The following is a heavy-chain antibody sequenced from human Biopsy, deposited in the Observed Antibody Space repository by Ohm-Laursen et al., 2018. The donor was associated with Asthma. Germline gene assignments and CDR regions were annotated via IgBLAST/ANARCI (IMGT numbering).Heavy chain of an antibody. CDR1: GYNFISFA. CDR3: ARTYYDFLTGQVKDVFGV. Sequence: ASVKVSCKASGYNFISFAIHWVRQAPGQRLEWMGWVNTGNGDTKYSQKFQGRVTITRDTSASTAYMELRSLRSEDTATYYCARTYYDFLTGQVKDVFGVWGQGTMVTVST. J-gene: IGHJ3*01. V-gene: IGHV1-3*04. CDR2: VNTGNGDT. D-gene: IGHD3-9*01.